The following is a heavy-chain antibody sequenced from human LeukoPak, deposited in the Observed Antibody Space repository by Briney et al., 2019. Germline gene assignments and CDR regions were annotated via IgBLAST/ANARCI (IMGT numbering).Heavy chain of an antibody. CDR1: GGTFSSYA. CDR3: ARDDAFDI. CDR2: IIPIFGTA. J-gene: IGHJ3*02. Sequence: SVKVSCKASGGTFSSYAISWVRQAPGQGPEWMGGIIPIFGTANYAQKFQGRVTITADESTSTAYMELRSLRSDDTAVYYCARDDAFDIWGQGTMVTVSS. V-gene: IGHV1-69*13.